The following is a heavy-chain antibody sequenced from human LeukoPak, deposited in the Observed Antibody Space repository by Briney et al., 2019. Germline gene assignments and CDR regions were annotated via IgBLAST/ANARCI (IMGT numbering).Heavy chain of an antibody. CDR1: GFTFSSYE. Sequence: GGSLRLSCAASGFTFSSYEMNWVRQAPGKGLEWVSYISSSGSTIYYADSVKGRFTISRDNAKNSLYLQMNSLRAEDTAVYYCATSGWPNHFDYWGQGTLVTVSS. J-gene: IGHJ4*02. CDR3: ATSGWPNHFDY. CDR2: ISSSGSTI. V-gene: IGHV3-48*03. D-gene: IGHD6-19*01.